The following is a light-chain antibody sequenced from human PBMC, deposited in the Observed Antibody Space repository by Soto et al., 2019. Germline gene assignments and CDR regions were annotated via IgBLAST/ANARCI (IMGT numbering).Light chain of an antibody. CDR3: ASYSTADSWV. CDR2: EVT. Sequence: QSVLTQPASLSGSPGQSISISCTGSSSDVGAYNRVSWYQHHPGTAPRLILHEVTNRPSGVSNRFSGSKSANTASLTISGLRAEYEADYYCASYSTADSWVLGGGTKLTVL. CDR1: SSDVGAYNR. V-gene: IGLV2-14*01. J-gene: IGLJ3*02.